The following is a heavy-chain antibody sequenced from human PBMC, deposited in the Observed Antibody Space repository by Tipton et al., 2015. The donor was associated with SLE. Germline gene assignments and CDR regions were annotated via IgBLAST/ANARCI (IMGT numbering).Heavy chain of an antibody. V-gene: IGHV3-74*01. J-gene: IGHJ6*02. CDR2: INSDGSST. D-gene: IGHD2-15*01. CDR3: ARELLPYYGMDV. CDR1: GFTFSQYW. Sequence: SLRLSCAASGFTFSQYWMHWVRQAPGKGPIWVSRINSDGSSTSYADSVKGRFTISRDNAKNTLYLQMNSLRAEDTAVYYCARELLPYYGMDVWGQGTTVTVSS.